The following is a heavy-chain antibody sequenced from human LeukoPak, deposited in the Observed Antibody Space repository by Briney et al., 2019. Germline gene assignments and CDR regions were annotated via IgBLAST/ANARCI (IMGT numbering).Heavy chain of an antibody. CDR2: ITAGGSFK. V-gene: IGHV3-21*01. D-gene: IGHD3-9*01. J-gene: IGHJ4*02. CDR1: GFTFSSYA. CDR3: ARNYDVLTGYPYYFDH. Sequence: GGSLRLSCAASGFTFSSYAMNWVRQAPGKGLDWVSSITAGGSFKYYADSVEGRFTISRDNAKNSLYLQMSSLTPEDTAVYYCARNYDVLTGYPYYFDHWGQGILVTVSS.